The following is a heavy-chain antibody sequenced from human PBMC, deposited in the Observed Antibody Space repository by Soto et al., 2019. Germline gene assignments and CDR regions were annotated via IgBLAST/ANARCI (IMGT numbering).Heavy chain of an antibody. CDR2: ISGSGGST. V-gene: IGHV3-23*01. J-gene: IGHJ4*02. CDR1: GFTFSSYA. CDR3: AKRRRTIGMTEPYEVDY. Sequence: EVQLLESGGDLVQPGGSLKLSCAASGFTFSSYAMSWVRQAPGKGLEWVSSISGSGGSTYYADSVKGRFTISRDNSKNTLSLQMYSLRAEDTAVYYCAKRRRTIGMTEPYEVDYWGQGVLVTVSS. D-gene: IGHD1-1*01.